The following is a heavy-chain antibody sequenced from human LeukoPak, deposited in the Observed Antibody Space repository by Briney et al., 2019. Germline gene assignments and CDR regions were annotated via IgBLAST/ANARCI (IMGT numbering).Heavy chain of an antibody. CDR1: GFTFSNAW. Sequence: GGSLRLSCAASGFTFSNAWMSWVRQAPGKGLEWVGRIKSKTDGGTTDYAAPVKGRFTISRDDSNNTLYLQMNSLKTEDTAVYYCTTGITMVRGTNPDQYYGMDVWGQGTTVTVSS. J-gene: IGHJ6*02. D-gene: IGHD3-10*01. CDR2: IKSKTDGGTT. CDR3: TTGITMVRGTNPDQYYGMDV. V-gene: IGHV3-15*01.